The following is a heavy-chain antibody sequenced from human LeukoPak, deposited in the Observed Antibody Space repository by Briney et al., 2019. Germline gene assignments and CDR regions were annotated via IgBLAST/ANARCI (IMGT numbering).Heavy chain of an antibody. CDR2: INHSGSTS. D-gene: IGHD5-12*01. Sequence: SETLSLTCAVYGESFSGYYWNWVRQPPGKGLEWIGEINHSGSTSNYNPSLKSRINMSVDMSKSQFSLKLTSVTAADTAVYYCARKSGYARDYWGQGNLVIVSS. J-gene: IGHJ4*02. CDR3: ARKSGYARDY. CDR1: GESFSGYY. V-gene: IGHV4-34*01.